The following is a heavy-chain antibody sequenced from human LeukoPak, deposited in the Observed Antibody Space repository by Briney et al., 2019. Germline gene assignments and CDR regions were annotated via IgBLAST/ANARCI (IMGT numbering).Heavy chain of an antibody. CDR2: ISSSSSYI. Sequence: GGTLRLSCAASGFTFSSYGMTWVRQAPGKGLEWVSSISSSSSYIYYADSVKGRFTISRDNAKNSLYLQMNSLRAEDTAVYYCARDPQLYYWGQGTLVTVSS. J-gene: IGHJ4*02. CDR1: GFTFSSYG. V-gene: IGHV3-21*01. D-gene: IGHD6-13*01. CDR3: ARDPQLYY.